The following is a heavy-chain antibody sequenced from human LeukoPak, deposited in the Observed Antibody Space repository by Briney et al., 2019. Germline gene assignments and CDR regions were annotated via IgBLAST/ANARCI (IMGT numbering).Heavy chain of an antibody. CDR1: GYTFTSYY. D-gene: IGHD1-26*01. Sequence: ASVTVSCTASGYTFTSYYMHWVRQAPGQGLEWMGIINPSGGSTRYGQKFQGRVTMTRDTSTSTVYMELSSLRSEDTAVYYCARDSLIVGATPNWFDPWGQGTLVTVSS. V-gene: IGHV1-46*01. CDR3: ARDSLIVGATPNWFDP. CDR2: INPSGGST. J-gene: IGHJ5*02.